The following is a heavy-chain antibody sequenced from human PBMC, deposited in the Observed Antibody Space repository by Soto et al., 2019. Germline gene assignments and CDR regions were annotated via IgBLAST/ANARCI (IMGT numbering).Heavy chain of an antibody. D-gene: IGHD2-15*01. CDR1: GGSISSYY. V-gene: IGHV4-59*01. CDR2: IYYSGST. Sequence: SETLSLTCTVSGGSISSYYWSWIRQPPGKGLEWIGYIYYSGSTNYNPSLKSRVTISVDTSKNHFSLKLSSVTAADTAVYYCAGTLVVVAATRGFDYWGQGTLVTVSS. CDR3: AGTLVVVAATRGFDY. J-gene: IGHJ4*02.